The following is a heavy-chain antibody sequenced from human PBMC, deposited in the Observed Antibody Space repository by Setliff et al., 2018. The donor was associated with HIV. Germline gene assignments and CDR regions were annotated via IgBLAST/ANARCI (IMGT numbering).Heavy chain of an antibody. CDR1: GFTVSRFY. CDR2: IYSDGSVR. Sequence: PGGSLRLSCAASGFTVSRFYMSWVRQAPGKGLEGVSVIYSDGSVRYYADSVKGRFTISRDNSKNTLYLQMNNLRNEDTAVYNCTKDFLVSDWSTGYWGQGTLVTVSS. V-gene: IGHV3-53*05. J-gene: IGHJ4*02. CDR3: TKDFLVSDWSTGY. D-gene: IGHD6-19*01.